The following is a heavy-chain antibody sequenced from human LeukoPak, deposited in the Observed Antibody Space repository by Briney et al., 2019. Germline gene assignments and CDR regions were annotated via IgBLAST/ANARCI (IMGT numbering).Heavy chain of an antibody. V-gene: IGHV3-48*02. CDR3: ARESYYGSGSYGF. D-gene: IGHD3-10*01. J-gene: IGHJ4*02. CDR1: GFIFSSYT. CDR2: ISSSSSSI. Sequence: GGSLRLSCAASGFIFSSYTMDWLRQAPGKGLEWVSSISSSSSSIYYAGSVKGRFTISRDNAKNSVFLQMNSLRDDDTAVYYCARESYYGSGSYGFWGRGTLVTVSS.